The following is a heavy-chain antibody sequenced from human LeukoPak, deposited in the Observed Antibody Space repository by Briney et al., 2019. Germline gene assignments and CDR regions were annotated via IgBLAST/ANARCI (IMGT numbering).Heavy chain of an antibody. CDR2: ISSSSSYI. Sequence: GGSLRLSCAASGFTFSSYSMNWVRQAPGKGLEWVSSISSSSSYIYYADSVKGRFTISRDNAKNSLYLQMNSLGAEDTAVYYCARVGVWVGATADDAFDIWGQGTMVTVSS. V-gene: IGHV3-21*01. J-gene: IGHJ3*02. CDR1: GFTFSSYS. D-gene: IGHD1-26*01. CDR3: ARVGVWVGATADDAFDI.